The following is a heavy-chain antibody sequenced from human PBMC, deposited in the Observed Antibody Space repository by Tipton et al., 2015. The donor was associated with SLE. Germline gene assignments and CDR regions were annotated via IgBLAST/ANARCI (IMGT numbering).Heavy chain of an antibody. D-gene: IGHD3-16*01. CDR3: VRDGATPYEYVWGRPPDYYMDV. J-gene: IGHJ6*03. CDR1: GGSISSYY. CDR2: ISKSGRT. V-gene: IGHV4-59*06. Sequence: TLSLTCTVSGGSISSYYWSWIRQPPGKGLEWIGYISKSGRTHYNPSLQSRLTMSLDASKNQFSLKMTSMTAADTALYFCVRDGATPYEYVWGRPPDYYMDVWGKGSTVTVSS.